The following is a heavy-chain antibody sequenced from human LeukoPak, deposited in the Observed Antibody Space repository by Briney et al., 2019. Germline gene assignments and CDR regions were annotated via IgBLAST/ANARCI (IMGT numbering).Heavy chain of an antibody. V-gene: IGHV4-34*01. Sequence: SETLSLTCAVYGGSFSGYFWSWIRQPPGKGLEWIGEINHSGSTNYHPSLKSRVTISVDTSKNQFSLKLSSVTAADTAVYYCARVWRGHTLDYWGQGALVTVSS. CDR2: INHSGST. J-gene: IGHJ4*02. D-gene: IGHD3-10*01. CDR1: GGSFSGYF. CDR3: ARVWRGHTLDY.